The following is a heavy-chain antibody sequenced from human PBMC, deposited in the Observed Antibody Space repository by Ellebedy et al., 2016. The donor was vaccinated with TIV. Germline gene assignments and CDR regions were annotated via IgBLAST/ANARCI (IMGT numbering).Heavy chain of an antibody. CDR3: ATDPYSSGWSAIGYFDL. D-gene: IGHD6-19*01. V-gene: IGHV3-30*04. CDR2: TSFDGKNK. CDR1: GFVFSSYT. Sequence: GESLKISCAASGFVFSSYTMWWVRQTPGKGLEWVAVTSFDGKNKHYADPVKGRFTISRDNSQNTLYLNMHSLREEDTAGYYCATDPYSSGWSAIGYFDLWGQGALVTVSS. J-gene: IGHJ4*02.